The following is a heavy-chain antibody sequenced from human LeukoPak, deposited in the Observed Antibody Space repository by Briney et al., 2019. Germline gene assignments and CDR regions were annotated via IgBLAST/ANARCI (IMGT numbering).Heavy chain of an antibody. D-gene: IGHD2-21*01. V-gene: IGHV3-21*01. CDR3: VRVDHSLGKTYFDY. Sequence: GGSVRLSCTVSGFTFSSYSLNWVRQAPGKGLEWVSSISSSSGFMYYADSVKGRFTISRDNAKNALYLEMNSLRADDTAVYYCVRVDHSLGKTYFDYWGQGTLVIVSS. CDR2: ISSSSGFM. J-gene: IGHJ4*02. CDR1: GFTFSSYS.